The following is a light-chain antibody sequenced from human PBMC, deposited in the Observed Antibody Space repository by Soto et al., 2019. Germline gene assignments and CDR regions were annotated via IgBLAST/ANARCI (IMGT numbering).Light chain of an antibody. J-gene: IGLJ1*01. CDR2: QVT. V-gene: IGLV2-14*01. CDR1: FSDIAVFNY. CDR3: NSYSSTNFYV. Sequence: QSALAQPASVSGSPGQSITISCTGSFSDIAVFNYVSWYQQYPGRAPKLLIYQVTSRASGVSHRFSGSKSGNTASLTISGLQPGDEAEYYCNSYSSTNFYVFGTGTKVTVL.